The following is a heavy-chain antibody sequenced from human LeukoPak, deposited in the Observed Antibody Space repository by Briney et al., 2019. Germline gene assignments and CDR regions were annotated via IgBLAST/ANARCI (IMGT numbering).Heavy chain of an antibody. CDR3: ARDDVVVPAAKPGLDY. CDR1: GFTFSSYS. D-gene: IGHD2-2*01. CDR2: ISSSSSYI. V-gene: IGHV3-21*01. Sequence: GGSLRLSCAASGFTFSSYSMNWVRQAPGKGLEWVSSISSSSSYIYYADSVKGRFTTSRDNAKNSLYLQMNSLRAEDTAVYYCARDDVVVPAAKPGLDYWGQGTLVTVSS. J-gene: IGHJ4*02.